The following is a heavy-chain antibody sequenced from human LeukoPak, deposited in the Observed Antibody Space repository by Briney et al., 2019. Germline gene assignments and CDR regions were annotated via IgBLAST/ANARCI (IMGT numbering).Heavy chain of an antibody. J-gene: IGHJ4*02. CDR2: IKQDGSEK. V-gene: IGHV3-7*01. Sequence: PGGSLRLSCAASRFTFSNYWMSWVRQAPGKGLEWVANIKQDGSEKYYVDSVKGRFTMSRDNARNSLYLQMNSLRAEDTAVYHCARQRGSYSFDYWGQGTLVTVSS. CDR1: RFTFSNYW. CDR3: ARQRGSYSFDY. D-gene: IGHD1-26*01.